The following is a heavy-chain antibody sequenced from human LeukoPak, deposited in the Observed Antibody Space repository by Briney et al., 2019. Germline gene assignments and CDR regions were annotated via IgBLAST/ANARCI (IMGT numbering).Heavy chain of an antibody. Sequence: PGGSLRLSCAASGFTFSSYAMHWVRQAPGKGLEWVAVISYDGSNKYYADSVKGRFTISRDNSKNTLYLQMNSLRAEDTAVYYCVRGYDYENDYWGQGTLVTVSS. V-gene: IGHV3-30-3*01. CDR3: VRGYDYENDY. CDR1: GFTFSSYA. J-gene: IGHJ4*02. D-gene: IGHD4-17*01. CDR2: ISYDGSNK.